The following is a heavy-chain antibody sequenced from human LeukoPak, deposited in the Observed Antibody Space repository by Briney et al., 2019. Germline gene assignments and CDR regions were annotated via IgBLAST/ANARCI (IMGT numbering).Heavy chain of an antibody. CDR1: GFTFDDYP. J-gene: IGHJ4*02. D-gene: IGHD2-2*01. Sequence: GGSLRLSCAASGFTFDDYPMHWVRQAPGKGLEWVSGISWNSGSIGYADSVKGRFTISRDNAKNSLYLQMNSLRAEDMALYYCAKGGVVPAATHYDYWGQGTLVTVSS. CDR2: ISWNSGSI. CDR3: AKGGVVPAATHYDY. V-gene: IGHV3-9*03.